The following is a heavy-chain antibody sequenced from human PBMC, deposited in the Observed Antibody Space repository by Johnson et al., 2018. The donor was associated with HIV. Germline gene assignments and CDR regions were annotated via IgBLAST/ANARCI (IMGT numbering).Heavy chain of an antibody. Sequence: QVQLVESGGGVVQPGRSLRLSCAASGFTFSSYGMHWVRQAPGKGLEWVAVISYDGSNKYYADSVKGRFTISRDNSKNTLYLQMNSLRAEDTAVFYCAAPSLGGATFDAFDIWGQGTMVTVSS. V-gene: IGHV3-30*03. CDR1: GFTFSSYG. D-gene: IGHD1-26*01. CDR2: ISYDGSNK. J-gene: IGHJ3*02. CDR3: AAPSLGGATFDAFDI.